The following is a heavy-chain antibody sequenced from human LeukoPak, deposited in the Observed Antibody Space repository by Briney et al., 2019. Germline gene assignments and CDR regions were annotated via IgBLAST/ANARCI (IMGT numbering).Heavy chain of an antibody. CDR3: ARGLSHDILTVYDY. CDR2: MNTNSGGT. J-gene: IGHJ4*02. Sequence: ASVKVSCKASGYSFTGHYIHWVRQAPGQALEWLGWMNTNSGGTDYALKFQGRVTRTRDTSITTAYMGTGGLTSDDTAIYYCARGLSHDILTVYDYWGQGTLVTVSS. D-gene: IGHD3-9*01. V-gene: IGHV1-2*02. CDR1: GYSFTGHY.